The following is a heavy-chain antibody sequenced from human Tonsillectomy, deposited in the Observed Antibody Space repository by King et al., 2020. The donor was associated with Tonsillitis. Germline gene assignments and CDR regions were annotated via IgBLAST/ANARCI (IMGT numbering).Heavy chain of an antibody. CDR2: IYFSGST. Sequence: VQLQESGPGLVKPSETLSLTCTVSGDSIRSYYWSWIRQPPGKGLEWIAYIYFSGSTKYNPSLQSRVTISLDTSKNQFSLKLRSVTAADTAVYYCARTPPRGGMDVWGQGTTVTVSS. CDR3: ARTPPRGGMDV. V-gene: IGHV4-59*08. CDR1: GDSIRSYY. D-gene: IGHD3-10*01. J-gene: IGHJ6*02.